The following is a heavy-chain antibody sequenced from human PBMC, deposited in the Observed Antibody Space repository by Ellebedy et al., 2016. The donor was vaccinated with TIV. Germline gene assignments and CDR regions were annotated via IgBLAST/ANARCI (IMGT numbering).Heavy chain of an antibody. Sequence: GGSLRLXCAASGFTFSSYSMNWVRQAPGKGLEWVSYISSSSSTIYYADSVKGRFTISRDNAKNSLYLQMNSLRDEDTAAYYCARDRGGGAAADWFNPWGQGTLVTVSS. CDR2: ISSSSSTI. D-gene: IGHD6-13*01. CDR1: GFTFSSYS. V-gene: IGHV3-48*02. J-gene: IGHJ5*02. CDR3: ARDRGGGAAADWFNP.